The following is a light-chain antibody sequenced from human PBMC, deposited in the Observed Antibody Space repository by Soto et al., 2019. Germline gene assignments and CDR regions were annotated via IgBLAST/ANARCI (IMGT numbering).Light chain of an antibody. CDR1: QSVSSN. V-gene: IGKV3-15*01. CDR2: GAS. CDR3: QQYKNWPPWT. J-gene: IGKJ1*01. Sequence: ETTQSPATLSVSPGEGANISCRASQSVSSNLAWYQQKPCQAPRLLIYGASTRATGIPARFSGSGSGTEFTLTISSLQSEDFAVYYCQQYKNWPPWTFGQGTKVDI.